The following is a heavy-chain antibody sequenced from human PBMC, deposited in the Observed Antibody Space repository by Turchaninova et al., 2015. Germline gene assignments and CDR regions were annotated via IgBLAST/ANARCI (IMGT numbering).Heavy chain of an antibody. D-gene: IGHD1-26*01. CDR3: ARHKVGSTTGYDY. J-gene: IGHJ4*02. CDR2: VCYSGST. V-gene: IGHV4-59*01. Sequence: QVQLQESGPGLVKPSETLSLTCTVSGDSISSYCWSWIRPPPGKGLEWIGYVCYSGSTNYNPSLTSRVTISVDTSKNQFSLRLTSVTAADTAVYYCARHKVGSTTGYDYWGQGTLVTVSS. CDR1: GDSISSYC.